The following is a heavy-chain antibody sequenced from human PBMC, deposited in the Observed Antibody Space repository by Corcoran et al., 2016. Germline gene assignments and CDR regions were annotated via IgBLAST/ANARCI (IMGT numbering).Heavy chain of an antibody. CDR2: INAGNGNT. J-gene: IGHJ6*02. D-gene: IGHD3-10*01. CDR1: GYTFTSYA. Sequence: QVQLVQSGAEVKKPGASVKVSCKASGYTFTSYAMHWVRQAPGQRLEWMGWINAGNGNTKYSQKFQGRGTITRDTSASTAYMELSSLRSEDTAVYYCARRGSPAYYYYGMDVWGQGTTVTVSS. V-gene: IGHV1-3*01. CDR3: ARRGSPAYYYYGMDV.